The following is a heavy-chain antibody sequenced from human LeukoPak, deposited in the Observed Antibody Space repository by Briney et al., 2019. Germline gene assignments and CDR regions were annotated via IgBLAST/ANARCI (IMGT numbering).Heavy chain of an antibody. CDR2: ISAYNGNT. D-gene: IGHD3-3*01. CDR3: ARDGKPLAGRNFWSGGRYFDY. J-gene: IGHJ4*02. Sequence: ASVKVSCKASGYTFTSYGITWVRQAPGQGLEWVGWISAYNGNTNYAQKLQGRVTMTTDTSTSTAYMELRSLRSDDTAVYYCARDGKPLAGRNFWSGGRYFDYWGQGTLVTVSS. CDR1: GYTFTSYG. V-gene: IGHV1-18*01.